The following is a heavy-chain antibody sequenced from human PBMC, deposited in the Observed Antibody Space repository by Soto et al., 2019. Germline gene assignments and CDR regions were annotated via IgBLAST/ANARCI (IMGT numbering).Heavy chain of an antibody. CDR2: ITSSGSTI. CDR1: GFTFSDYY. V-gene: IGHV3-11*01. D-gene: IGHD5-18*01. J-gene: IGHJ4*02. CDR3: AREKTAMVTVDY. Sequence: AVGSLRLSCAASGFTFSDYYMSWIRQAPGKGLEWVSYITSSGSTIYYADSVKGRFTISRDNAKNSLYLQMNSLRAEDTAVYYCAREKTAMVTVDYWGQGTLVTVSS.